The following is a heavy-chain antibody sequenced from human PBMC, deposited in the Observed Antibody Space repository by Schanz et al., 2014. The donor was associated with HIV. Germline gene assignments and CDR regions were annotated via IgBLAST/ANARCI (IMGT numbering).Heavy chain of an antibody. D-gene: IGHD3-3*02. CDR3: ARAAFSSEYYYGMDV. J-gene: IGHJ6*02. Sequence: QVPLVQSGAEVKKPGSSVKVSCTVSGYTLTELSMNWVRQAPGKGLEWMGGFDPEDGEIIYAQKFQGRVTIIADESTSTAYMELSSLRSADTAVYFCARAAFSSEYYYGMDVWGQGTTVTVSS. CDR1: GYTLTELS. V-gene: IGHV1-24*01. CDR2: FDPEDGEI.